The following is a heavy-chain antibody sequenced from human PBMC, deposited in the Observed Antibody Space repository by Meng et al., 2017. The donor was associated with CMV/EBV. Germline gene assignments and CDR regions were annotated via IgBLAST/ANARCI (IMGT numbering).Heavy chain of an antibody. D-gene: IGHD1-26*01. J-gene: IGHJ4*02. CDR3: VKDSGSGSYFSNFGY. CDR1: GLSFSKYG. CDR2: MWYNGSME. Sequence: SGLSFSKYGMHWVRQAPGKGLEWVALMWYNGSMESYADSVQGRFTVSGDNSENRLYLQMDSLRAEDTAVYYCVKDSGSGSYFSNFGYWGQGTLVTVSS. V-gene: IGHV3-33*03.